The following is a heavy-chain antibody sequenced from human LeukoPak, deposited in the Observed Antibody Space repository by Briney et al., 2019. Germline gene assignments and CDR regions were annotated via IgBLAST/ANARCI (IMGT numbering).Heavy chain of an antibody. CDR2: MNPNSGNT. CDR1: GYTFTSYD. V-gene: IGHV1-8*03. D-gene: IGHD3-10*01. CDR3: ARGGPPNYYGSGPGYYYMDV. J-gene: IGHJ6*03. Sequence: ASVKVSCKASGYTFTSYDINWVRQATGQGLEWMGWMNPNSGNTGYAQKFQGRVTTTRNTSISTAYMELSSLRSEDTAVYYCARGGPPNYYGSGPGYYYMDVWGKGTTVTVSS.